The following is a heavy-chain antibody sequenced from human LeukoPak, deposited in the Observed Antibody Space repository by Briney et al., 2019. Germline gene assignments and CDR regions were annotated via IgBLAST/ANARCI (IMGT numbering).Heavy chain of an antibody. CDR3: ARDHPWKMATIGTVFDY. CDR1: GFTFSSYA. Sequence: ARTLCFSCAASGFTFSSYAMHWVRPGPGKGLEWVAVISYDGSNNYYSDPVKGRFTISRDNSTNKLYLQMNSPMAADTAVYDCARDHPWKMATIGTVFDYWGQGTRVTVPS. J-gene: IGHJ4*02. D-gene: IGHD5-24*01. V-gene: IGHV3-30*04. CDR2: ISYDGSNN.